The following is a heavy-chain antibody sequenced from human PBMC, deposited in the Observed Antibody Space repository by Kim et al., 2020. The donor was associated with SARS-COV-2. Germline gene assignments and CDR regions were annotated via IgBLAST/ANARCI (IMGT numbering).Heavy chain of an antibody. J-gene: IGHJ6*02. CDR1: GFTFDDYT. CDR3: AKGIRGLGYSGYALDYCNNGMDE. Sequence: GGSPRLSCAASGFTFDDYTMHWVRQAPGKGLEWVSLISRDGGCTYYADSVKGRFTISRDNINNSLYLQMNSLRTEDTAMYYCAKGIRGLGYSGYALDYCNNGMDEWGQGTKVTVS. CDR2: ISRDGGCT. V-gene: IGHV3-43*01. D-gene: IGHD5-12*01.